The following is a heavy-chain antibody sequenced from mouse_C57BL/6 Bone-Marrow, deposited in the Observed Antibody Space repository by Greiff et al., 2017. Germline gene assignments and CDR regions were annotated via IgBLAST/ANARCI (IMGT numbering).Heavy chain of an antibody. CDR1: GYTFTSYW. D-gene: IGHD2-4*01. CDR2: INPSSGYT. V-gene: IGHV1-7*01. Sequence: VQLQQSGAELAKPGASVKLSCKASGYTFTSYWMHWVKQRPGTGLEWIGYINPSSGYTKYNQKFKDKATLTVDKSSSTAYMQLSSLTYEDSAVYYCARSGDYDGAWFAYWGQGTLVTVAA. CDR3: ARSGDYDGAWFAY. J-gene: IGHJ3*01.